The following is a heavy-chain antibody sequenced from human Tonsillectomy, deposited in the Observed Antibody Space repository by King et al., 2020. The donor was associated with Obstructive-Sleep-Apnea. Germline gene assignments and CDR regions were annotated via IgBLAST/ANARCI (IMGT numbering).Heavy chain of an antibody. J-gene: IGHJ4*02. CDR3: ARGHSMVRGVMSGCFDY. CDR1: GFTFSSYA. D-gene: IGHD3-10*01. CDR2: ISYDGSNK. Sequence: VQLVESGGGVVQPGRSLRLSCAASGFTFSSYATHWVRQAPGKGLEWVAVISYDGSNKYYADSVKGRFTISRDNSKNTLYLQMNSLRAEDTAVYYCARGHSMVRGVMSGCFDYWGQGTLVTVSS. V-gene: IGHV3-30*04.